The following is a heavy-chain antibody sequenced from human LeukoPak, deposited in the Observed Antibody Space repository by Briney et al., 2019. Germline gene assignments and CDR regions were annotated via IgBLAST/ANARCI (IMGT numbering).Heavy chain of an antibody. V-gene: IGHV3-11*01. CDR2: ISSSGSTI. D-gene: IGHD2-2*01. J-gene: IGHJ4*02. CDR1: GFTFSDYY. Sequence: PGGSLRLSCAASGFTFSDYYMSWIRQAPGKGLEWVSYISSSGSTIYYADSVKGRFTISRDNAKNSLYLQMNSLRAEDTAVYYCAGVSLEPKDFVVVPAATGVDYWGQGTLVTVSS. CDR3: AGVSLEPKDFVVVPAATGVDY.